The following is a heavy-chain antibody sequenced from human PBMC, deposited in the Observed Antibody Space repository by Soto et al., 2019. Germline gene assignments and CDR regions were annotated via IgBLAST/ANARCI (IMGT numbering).Heavy chain of an antibody. CDR3: ARDDRYCSGGSCYSNYYYGMDV. Sequence: EVQLVESGGGLVQPGGSLRLSCAASGFTFSSYWMSWVRQAPGKGLEWVANIKQDGSEKYYVDSVKGRFTISRDNAKNSLYLHMNSLRAEDTAVYYCARDDRYCSGGSCYSNYYYGMDVWGQGTTVTVSS. CDR1: GFTFSSYW. D-gene: IGHD2-15*01. CDR2: IKQDGSEK. J-gene: IGHJ6*02. V-gene: IGHV3-7*01.